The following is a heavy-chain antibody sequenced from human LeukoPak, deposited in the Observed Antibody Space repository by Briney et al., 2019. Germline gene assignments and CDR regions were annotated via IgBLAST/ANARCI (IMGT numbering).Heavy chain of an antibody. J-gene: IGHJ2*01. D-gene: IGHD6-13*01. CDR3: ARAAYSSTWYSRYFDL. V-gene: IGHV3-23*01. CDR2: ISGSGIRR. Sequence: GGTLRLSCAASGFTFSSYGMGWVRQAPGKGLEWVSDISGSGIRRDYADSVKGRFTISRDNSKNTLYLQMNSLRAGDTAVYYCARAAYSSTWYSRYFDLWGRGTLVTVSS. CDR1: GFTFSSYG.